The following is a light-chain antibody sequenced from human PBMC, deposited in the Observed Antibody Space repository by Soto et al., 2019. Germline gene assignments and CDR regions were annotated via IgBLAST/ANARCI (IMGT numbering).Light chain of an antibody. J-gene: IGKJ3*01. CDR1: QSISHY. CDR3: QQSYSHHFT. V-gene: IGKV1-39*01. CDR2: AAS. Sequence: DIQMTQSPSPLSASVGDTVTITCRASQSISHYLSWYQQKPGKAPQLLIYAASNLQTGVPSRFSGSGFGTDFTLTISSLQPEDFAAYYCQQSYSHHFTFGPGATVDVK.